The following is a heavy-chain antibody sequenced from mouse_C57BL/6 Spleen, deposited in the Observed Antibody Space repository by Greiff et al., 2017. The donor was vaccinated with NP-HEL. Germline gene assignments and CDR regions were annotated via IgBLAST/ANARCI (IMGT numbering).Heavy chain of an antibody. V-gene: IGHV1-64*01. CDR2: IHPNSGST. J-gene: IGHJ4*01. D-gene: IGHD1-1*01. CDR3: AIYGSSSYYYAMDY. CDR1: GYTFTSYW. Sequence: QVQLQQPGAELVKPGASVKLSCKASGYTFTSYWMHWVKQRPGQGLEWIGMIHPNSGSTNYNEKFKSKATLTVDKSSSTAYMQLSSLTSEDSAVYYCAIYGSSSYYYAMDYWGQGTSVTVSS.